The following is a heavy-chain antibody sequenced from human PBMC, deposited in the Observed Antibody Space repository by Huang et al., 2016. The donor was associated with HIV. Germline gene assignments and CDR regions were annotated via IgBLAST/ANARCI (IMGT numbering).Heavy chain of an antibody. CDR1: GCSISSYW. CDR3: ARDPRIQSWLNFFDY. CDR2: INSEGSST. J-gene: IGHJ4*02. D-gene: IGHD3-22*01. Sequence: EVQLVESGGGLVQPGGSPRLSCAASGCSISSYWMHWVRQAPGKGWVWVARINSEGSSTSYADAVKGRFTISRDNAKNTLYLQMNSLRAEDTAVYYCARDPRIQSWLNFFDYWGQGTLVSVSS. V-gene: IGHV3-74*01.